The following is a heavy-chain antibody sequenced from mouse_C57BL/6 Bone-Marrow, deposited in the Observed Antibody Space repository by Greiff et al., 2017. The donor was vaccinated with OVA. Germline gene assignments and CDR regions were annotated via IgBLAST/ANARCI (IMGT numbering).Heavy chain of an antibody. CDR1: GYTFTSYW. CDR2: IHPSDSDT. J-gene: IGHJ2*01. CDR3: AIDYDYDGYYFDY. D-gene: IGHD2-4*01. Sequence: VQLQQPGAELVKPGAPVKVSCKASGYTFTSYWMHWVKQRPGQGLEWIGRIHPSDSDTNYNQKFKGKATLTVDKSSSTAYMQLSSLTSEDSAVYYCAIDYDYDGYYFDYWGQGTTLTVSS. V-gene: IGHV1-74*01.